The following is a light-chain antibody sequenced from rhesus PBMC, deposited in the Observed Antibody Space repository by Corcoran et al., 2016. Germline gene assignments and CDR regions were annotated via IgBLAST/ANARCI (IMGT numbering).Light chain of an antibody. CDR3: SSYAGSNNYI. Sequence: QAALTQPRSVSGSPGQSVTISCTGTSSDIGGYNYVSWYQQHPGTAPKLMIYEVSKRPSGVSDRFSGSKSGNTASLTISGLQAGDEADYYCSSYAGSNNYIFGAGTQLTVL. CDR1: SSDIGGYNY. CDR2: EVS. J-gene: IGLJ1*01. V-gene: IGLV2-32*02.